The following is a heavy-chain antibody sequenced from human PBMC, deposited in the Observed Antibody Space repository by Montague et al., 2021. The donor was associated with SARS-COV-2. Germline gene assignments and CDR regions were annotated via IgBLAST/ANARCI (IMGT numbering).Heavy chain of an antibody. Sequence: SLRLSCAASGFTFSSYAMSWVRQAPRKGLEWVSVIYSGGSSTYYADSVKGRFTISRDNSKNTLYLQMNSLRAEDTAVYYCAKQYSSRWYPQYFQHWGQGTLVTVSS. CDR2: IYSGGSST. D-gene: IGHD6-13*01. CDR1: GFTFSSYA. J-gene: IGHJ1*01. V-gene: IGHV3-23*03. CDR3: AKQYSSRWYPQYFQH.